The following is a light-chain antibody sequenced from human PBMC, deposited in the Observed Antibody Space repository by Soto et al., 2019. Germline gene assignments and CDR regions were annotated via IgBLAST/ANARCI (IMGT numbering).Light chain of an antibody. CDR3: QSYDRSLRGYV. CDR2: GNT. V-gene: IGLV1-40*01. Sequence: QSVLTQPPSVSGAPGQSVTISCTGTSSNIGSGYDVHWYQHLPGTAPKLLIYGNTIRPSGVPDRFSGSKSGTSASLAITGLQAEDGADYYCQSYDRSLRGYVFGTGTKVTVL. J-gene: IGLJ1*01. CDR1: SSNIGSGYD.